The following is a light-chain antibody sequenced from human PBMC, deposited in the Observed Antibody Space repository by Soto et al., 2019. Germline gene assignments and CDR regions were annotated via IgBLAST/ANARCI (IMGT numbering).Light chain of an antibody. CDR1: PGISSF. CDR3: QQLNSYPYT. CDR2: SAS. V-gene: IGKV1-9*01. J-gene: IGKJ3*01. Sequence: DIQLTQSPSILSASVGDRVTITCRARPGISSFLAWYRQKPGTAPELLLFSASTLVTGVPSGFRGSGSETDFTLPISSLQPEDSATYYCQQLNSYPYTFGPGTKV.